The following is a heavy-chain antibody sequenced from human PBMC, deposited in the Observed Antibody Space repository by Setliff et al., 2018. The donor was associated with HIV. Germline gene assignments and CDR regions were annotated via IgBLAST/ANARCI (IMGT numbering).Heavy chain of an antibody. CDR3: ARGGAVTVLGIPSYYSFYGLDK. CDR2: IYTSGST. Sequence: SETLSLTCTVSGGSISIYYWSWIRQPPGKGLEWIGYIYTSGSTNYNPSLKSRVTMSIDTSKNQFSLKLSSVTAADTGIYFCARGGAVTVLGIPSYYSFYGLDKWGQGTTVTVSS. CDR1: GGSISIYY. J-gene: IGHJ6*02. V-gene: IGHV4-4*09. D-gene: IGHD2-21*02.